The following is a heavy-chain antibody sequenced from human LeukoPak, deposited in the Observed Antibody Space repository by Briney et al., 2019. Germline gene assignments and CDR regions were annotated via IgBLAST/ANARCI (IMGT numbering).Heavy chain of an antibody. Sequence: GGSLRLSCAASGFTFSSYSMNWVRQAPGKGLEWVSTISSSGSYIYYADSVKGRFTISRDNAKNSLYLQMNSLRVEDTAIYYCAKHPPYCSSTACYQYWGLGTLVTVSS. CDR3: AKHPPYCSSTACYQY. J-gene: IGHJ4*02. D-gene: IGHD2-21*01. V-gene: IGHV3-21*04. CDR2: ISSSGSYI. CDR1: GFTFSSYS.